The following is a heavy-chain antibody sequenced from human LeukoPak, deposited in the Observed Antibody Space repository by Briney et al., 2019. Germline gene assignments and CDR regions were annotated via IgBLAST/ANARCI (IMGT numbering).Heavy chain of an antibody. CDR2: ISSSSSTI. Sequence: GGSLRLSCAASGFTFKTAWMSWVRQAPGKGLEWVSYISSSSSTIYYADSVKGRFTISRDNAKNSLYLQMNSLRDEDTAVYYCARETPEYDWGQGTLVTVSS. V-gene: IGHV3-48*02. CDR3: ARETPEYD. J-gene: IGHJ4*02. CDR1: GFTFKTAW. D-gene: IGHD1-14*01.